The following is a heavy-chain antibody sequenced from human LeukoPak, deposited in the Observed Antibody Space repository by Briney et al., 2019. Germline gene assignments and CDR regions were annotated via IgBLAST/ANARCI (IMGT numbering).Heavy chain of an antibody. V-gene: IGHV3-74*01. CDR1: GFTFSTYW. CDR2: INTGGSTT. Sequence: GGSLRLSCAASGFTFSTYWMHWVRHAPGKGLVWVSRINTGGSTTTYADSVKGRFTISRDNAKNTLYMQMNSLRAEGTAVYYCARTPRDCSSTSCYYFDYGGQGTLVTVSS. CDR3: ARTPRDCSSTSCYYFDY. J-gene: IGHJ4*02. D-gene: IGHD2-2*01.